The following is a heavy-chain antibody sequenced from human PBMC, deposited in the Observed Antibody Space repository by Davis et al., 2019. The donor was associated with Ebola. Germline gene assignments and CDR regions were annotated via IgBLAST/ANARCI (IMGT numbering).Heavy chain of an antibody. CDR2: IKQEVIEQ. D-gene: IGHD3/OR15-3a*01. V-gene: IGHV3-7*03. Sequence: GESLKISCAASGFTFSSYCMSWVRQAPGKGLEWVAKIKQEVIEQYYVDSVKGRFTISRDNAKNSLYLHLTSLRAEDTAVYYCARVWTYKSTAFDIWGQGTLVTVSS. CDR1: GFTFSSYC. J-gene: IGHJ3*02. CDR3: ARVWTYKSTAFDI.